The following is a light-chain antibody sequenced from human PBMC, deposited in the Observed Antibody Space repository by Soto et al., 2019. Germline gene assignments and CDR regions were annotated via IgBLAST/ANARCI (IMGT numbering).Light chain of an antibody. V-gene: IGKV3-20*01. CDR1: QSVRSGY. CDR3: HQYDSSPLT. J-gene: IGKJ4*01. Sequence: EIVLTQSPGTLSLSPGERATLSCMASQSVRSGYLAWYQQKPGQAPRLLIYGASSRATGIPDRFSGSGSGTDFTLTISRLEPDDFAVYYCHQYDSSPLTFGGGTKVEIK. CDR2: GAS.